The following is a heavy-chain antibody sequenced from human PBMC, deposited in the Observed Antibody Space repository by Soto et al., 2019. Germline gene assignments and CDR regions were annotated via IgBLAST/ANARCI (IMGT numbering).Heavy chain of an antibody. V-gene: IGHV3-30*18. J-gene: IGHJ4*02. CDR3: AKGSEVARQELDY. Sequence: QVKLVESGGGVVQPGRSLRLSCAASGFTFSNFGMHWVRQAPGKGLEWVAVISSDGSDKYYSDSVKGRFTISRDNSKNTLFLQMNSLRVEDTAVYYSAKGSEVARQELDYWGQGTLVTVSS. CDR1: GFTFSNFG. D-gene: IGHD2-15*01. CDR2: ISSDGSDK.